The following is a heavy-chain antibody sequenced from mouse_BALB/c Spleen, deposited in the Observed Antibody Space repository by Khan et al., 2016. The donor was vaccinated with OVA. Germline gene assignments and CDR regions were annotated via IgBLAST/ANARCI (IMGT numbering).Heavy chain of an antibody. J-gene: IGHJ4*01. D-gene: IGHD2-12*01. CDR3: ARSLYYSYGYALDC. Sequence: EVQLQESGPGLVKPSQSLSPTCTVTGYSITSDYAWNWIRQFPGNKLEWMGYISSTGSTSYNPSLKSRISITRDISKNQFFLQLKSVTTEDTATYYCARSLYYSYGYALDCWGRGTSVTVSS. CDR1: GYSITSDYA. V-gene: IGHV3-2*02. CDR2: ISSTGST.